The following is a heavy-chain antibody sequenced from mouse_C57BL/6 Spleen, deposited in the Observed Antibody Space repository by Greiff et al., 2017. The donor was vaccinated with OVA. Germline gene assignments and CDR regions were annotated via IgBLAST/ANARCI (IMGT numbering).Heavy chain of an antibody. D-gene: IGHD1-1*01. J-gene: IGHJ1*03. CDR2: INPNNGGT. CDR3: ARNAVYFDV. V-gene: IGHV1-26*01. Sequence: EVQLQQSGPELVKPGASVKISCKASGYTFTDYYMNWVKQSHGKSLEWIGDINPNNGGTSYNQKFKGKATLTVDKSSSTAYMELRSLTSEDSAVYYCARNAVYFDVWGTGTTVTVSS. CDR1: GYTFTDYY.